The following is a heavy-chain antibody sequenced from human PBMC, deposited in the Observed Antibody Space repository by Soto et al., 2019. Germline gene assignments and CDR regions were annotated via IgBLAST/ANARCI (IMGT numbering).Heavy chain of an antibody. D-gene: IGHD6-6*01. J-gene: IGHJ4*02. CDR1: GFTFSSYG. Sequence: QVQLVESGGGVVQPGRSLSLSCAASGFTFSSYGMHWVRQAPGKGLEWVAVIWYDGSNKYYADSVKGRFTISRDNSKNTLYLQMNSLRAEDTAVYYCARDLYSSSVDFDYWGQGTLVTVSS. CDR2: IWYDGSNK. V-gene: IGHV3-33*01. CDR3: ARDLYSSSVDFDY.